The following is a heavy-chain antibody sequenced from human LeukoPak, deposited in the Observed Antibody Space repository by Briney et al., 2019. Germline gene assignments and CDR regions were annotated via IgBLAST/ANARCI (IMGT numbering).Heavy chain of an antibody. CDR1: GFTFSDYY. Sequence: GGSLRLSCAASGFTFSDYYMSWIRQAPGKGLEWVSYISSSGSTIYYADSVKGRFTISRDNAKNSLYLQMNSLRAEDTAVYYCARAPGYCSGGSCYPAYYYYYMDVWGKGTTVTISS. CDR3: ARAPGYCSGGSCYPAYYYYYMDV. J-gene: IGHJ6*03. CDR2: ISSSGSTI. V-gene: IGHV3-11*01. D-gene: IGHD2-15*01.